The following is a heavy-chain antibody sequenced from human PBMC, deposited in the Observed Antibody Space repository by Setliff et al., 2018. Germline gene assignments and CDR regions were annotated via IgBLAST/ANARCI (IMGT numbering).Heavy chain of an antibody. J-gene: IGHJ3*02. CDR2: IRSSTTYI. CDR3: VRERSGYSSNWYTLDAFDI. V-gene: IGHV3-21*01. D-gene: IGHD6-13*01. Sequence: WIRQPPGKGLEWVTSIRSSTTYIYDADSLKGRFTFSSDNAKNSRYLQMSSLRAEDTAIYYCVRERSGYSSNWYTLDAFDIWGQGTMVTVSS.